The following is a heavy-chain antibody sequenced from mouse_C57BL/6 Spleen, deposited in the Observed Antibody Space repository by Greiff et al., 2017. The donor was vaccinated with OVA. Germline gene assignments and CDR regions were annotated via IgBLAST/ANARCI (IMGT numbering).Heavy chain of an antibody. Sequence: QVHVKQPGAELVLPGASVKLSCKASGYTFPSYWMHWVKQRPGPGLEWIGEIDPSDSYPNYNQKFKGKSTLTVDKSSSTAYMQLSSLTSEDSAVYYCARWDGGGFAYWGQGTLVTVSA. V-gene: IGHV1-69*01. CDR3: ARWDGGGFAY. CDR2: IDPSDSYP. CDR1: GYTFPSYW. J-gene: IGHJ3*01. D-gene: IGHD4-1*01.